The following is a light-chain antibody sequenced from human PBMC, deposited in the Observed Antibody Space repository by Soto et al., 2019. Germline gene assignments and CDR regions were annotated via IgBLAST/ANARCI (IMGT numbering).Light chain of an antibody. V-gene: IGKV4-1*01. CDR1: QSVLYSSNNKNY. CDR3: QQPWT. Sequence: DIVMTQSPDSLAVSLGERATINCKSSQSVLYSSNNKNYLAWYQQKPGQPPKLLIYWASTRESGVPDRFSGSGSGTDFTLTISSLQAEDVAVYYCQQPWTFGQGTKVDIK. J-gene: IGKJ1*01. CDR2: WAS.